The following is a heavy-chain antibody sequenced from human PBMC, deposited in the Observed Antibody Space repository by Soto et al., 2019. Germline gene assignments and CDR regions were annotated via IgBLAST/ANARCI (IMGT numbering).Heavy chain of an antibody. CDR1: GYTFTTNY. D-gene: IGHD6-6*01. CDR2: INPSGGTT. V-gene: IGHV1-46*01. Sequence: QVQLVQSGAEVKTPGGSVKVSCKASGYTFTTNYIHWMRQAPGQGLEWMGIINPSGGTTSYAQKFQGRVTMTRDTSTSTVYMELSSLRSEDTAVFYCAREKVRSSAPRWNCFDYGGQGTLVTVSS. CDR3: AREKVRSSAPRWNCFDY. J-gene: IGHJ4*02.